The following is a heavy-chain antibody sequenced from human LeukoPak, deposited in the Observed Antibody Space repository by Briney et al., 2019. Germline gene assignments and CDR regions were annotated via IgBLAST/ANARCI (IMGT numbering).Heavy chain of an antibody. CDR2: IRYDGSNK. J-gene: IGHJ4*02. CDR3: AKDGYRNYYGSGSPLS. Sequence: GGSLRLSCAASGFTFSSYDMHWVRQAPGKGLEWMAFIRYDGSNKYYADSVKGRFTISRDNSKNTLYLQMNSLRAEDTAVYYCAKDGYRNYYGSGSPLSWGQGTLVTVSS. V-gene: IGHV3-30*02. CDR1: GFTFSSYD. D-gene: IGHD3-10*01.